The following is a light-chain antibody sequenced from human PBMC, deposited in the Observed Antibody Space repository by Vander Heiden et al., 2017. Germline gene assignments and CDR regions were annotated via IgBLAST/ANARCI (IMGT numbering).Light chain of an antibody. CDR3: SSYLVTGDYV. CDR1: SRDIGGYDH. Sequence: QSALTRSPSASGSPGQSVTISCTGTSRDIGGYDHVSWYKWHPGKAPKLIIYDVTKRPSGVPDRFSGSKSGNTASLTVSGLQAEDEADYFCSSYLVTGDYVFGTGTKVTVL. J-gene: IGLJ1*01. V-gene: IGLV2-8*01. CDR2: DVT.